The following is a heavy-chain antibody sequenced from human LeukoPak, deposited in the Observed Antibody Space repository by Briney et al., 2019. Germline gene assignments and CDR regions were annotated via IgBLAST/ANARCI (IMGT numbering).Heavy chain of an antibody. V-gene: IGHV1-69*05. CDR1: GGTFNNYA. CDR2: VMPLFGTP. Sequence: SVKVSCKASGGTFNNYAISWVRQAPGQGPEWMGGVMPLFGTPSYAQKFQGRVTVITDDSTNTAYMEVSSLRYEDTAVYYCANLPDGSGLGWGQGTLVTVSS. CDR3: ANLPDGSGLG. D-gene: IGHD3-10*01. J-gene: IGHJ4*02.